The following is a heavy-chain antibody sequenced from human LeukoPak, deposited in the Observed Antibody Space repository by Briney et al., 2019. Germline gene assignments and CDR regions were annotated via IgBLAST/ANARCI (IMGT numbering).Heavy chain of an antibody. D-gene: IGHD1-26*01. CDR2: INPSGGST. CDR3: ARDRGNYYYMDV. J-gene: IGHJ6*03. V-gene: IGHV1-46*01. CDR1: GYTFTGYY. Sequence: ASVKVSCKASGYTFTGYYMRWVRQAPGQGLEWMGIINPSGGSTSYAQKFQGRVTMTRDMSTSTVYMELSSLRSEDTAVYYCARDRGNYYYMDVWGKGTTVTVSS.